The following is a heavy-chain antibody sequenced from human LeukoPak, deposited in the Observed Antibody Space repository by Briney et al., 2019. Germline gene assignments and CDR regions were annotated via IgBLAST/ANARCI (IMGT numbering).Heavy chain of an antibody. CDR2: ISGSGGST. V-gene: IGHV3-23*01. Sequence: PGGSLRLSCAASGFTFSSYAMHWVRQAPGKGLEWVSAISGSGGSTYYADSVKGRFTISRDNSKNTLYLQMNSLRAEDTAVYYCAKDLAFWSGYYIRYFQHWGQGTLVTVSS. CDR1: GFTFSSYA. CDR3: AKDLAFWSGYYIRYFQH. J-gene: IGHJ1*01. D-gene: IGHD3-3*01.